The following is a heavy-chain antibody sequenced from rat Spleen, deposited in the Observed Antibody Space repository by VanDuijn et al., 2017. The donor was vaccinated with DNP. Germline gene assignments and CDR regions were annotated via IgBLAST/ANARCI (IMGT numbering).Heavy chain of an antibody. CDR3: ARHSFNYGSYAWFAY. CDR1: GSSITSNY. J-gene: IGHJ3*01. V-gene: IGHV3-1*01. CDR2: ISFSGSI. Sequence: EVQLQESGSGLVKPSQSLSLTCSVTGSSITSNYWGWIRKFPGNKMEWIGHISFSGSINYNPSLKSRISITRDTSKNQFFLQLTSVTTEDTATYYCARHSFNYGSYAWFAYWGQGTLVTVSS. D-gene: IGHD1-3*01.